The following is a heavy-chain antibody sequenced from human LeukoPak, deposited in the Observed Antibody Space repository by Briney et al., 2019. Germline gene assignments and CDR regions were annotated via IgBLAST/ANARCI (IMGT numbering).Heavy chain of an antibody. Sequence: ASVKVSCKASGYTFTSYGISWVRQAPGQGLEWMGWISSYNGNTNYAQKLQGRVTMTPQPYTSTAYMEVRGRRVVDTAVYYCARAKYSSSCVLDYWGQGTLVTVST. CDR1: GYTFTSYG. CDR3: ARAKYSSSCVLDY. J-gene: IGHJ4*02. D-gene: IGHD6-6*01. V-gene: IGHV1-18*01. CDR2: ISSYNGNT.